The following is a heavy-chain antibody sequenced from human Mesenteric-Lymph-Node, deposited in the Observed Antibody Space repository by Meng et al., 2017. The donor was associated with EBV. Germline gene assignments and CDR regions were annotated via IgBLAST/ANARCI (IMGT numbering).Heavy chain of an antibody. Sequence: QESGLGLAKPSETLSPTFTSSGGSVTSGSYYWNWIRQPPGKRLDWIGYIHYSGSTNYNPSLKSQITISVDTSKNQLSLRVSHVTAADTAVYYCARGRRGVQYFDFWGQGALVTVSS. CDR3: ARGRRGVQYFDF. D-gene: IGHD1-1*01. CDR2: IHYSGST. CDR1: GGSVTSGSYY. J-gene: IGHJ4*02. V-gene: IGHV4-61*01.